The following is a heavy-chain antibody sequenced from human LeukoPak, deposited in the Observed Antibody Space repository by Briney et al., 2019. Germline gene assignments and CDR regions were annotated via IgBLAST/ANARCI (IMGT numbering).Heavy chain of an antibody. CDR1: GFTFSTYS. Sequence: GGSLRLSCAASGFTFSTYSMNWVRQAPGKGLEWVSSISSGSGYIYYADSVKGRFTISRDNAKNSLYLQMNSLRAEDTAVYYCARASYYYGSGSLGYWGQGTLVTVSS. D-gene: IGHD3-10*01. CDR3: ARASYYYGSGSLGY. CDR2: ISSGSGYI. J-gene: IGHJ4*02. V-gene: IGHV3-21*01.